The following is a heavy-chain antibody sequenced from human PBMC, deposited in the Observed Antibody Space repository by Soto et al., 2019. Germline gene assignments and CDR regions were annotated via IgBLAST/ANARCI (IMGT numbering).Heavy chain of an antibody. Sequence: ASVKVSCKASGYTFTSYDINWVRQATGQGLEWMGWMDPNSGNTGYAQKFQGRVTMTRNTSRSTAYMELSSLRSEDTAVYYCAREEVRSNYYYYDLDVWGKGTTVTVSS. CDR1: GYTFTSYD. CDR3: AREEVRSNYYYYDLDV. CDR2: MDPNSGNT. V-gene: IGHV1-8*01. J-gene: IGHJ6*03.